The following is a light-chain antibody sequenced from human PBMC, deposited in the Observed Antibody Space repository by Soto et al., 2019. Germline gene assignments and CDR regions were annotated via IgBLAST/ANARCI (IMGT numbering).Light chain of an antibody. CDR1: QSISNF. V-gene: IGKV1-39*01. J-gene: IGKJ1*01. CDR3: QQSYSNPWT. Sequence: DIQMSQSPSSLSASVGDRVTITCRASQSISNFLTWYQWKPGKAPKLLIYAASSLQSGVPSRFSGSGSGTDFTLTISSLQPEDFATYYCQQSYSNPWTFGEGTKVDI. CDR2: AAS.